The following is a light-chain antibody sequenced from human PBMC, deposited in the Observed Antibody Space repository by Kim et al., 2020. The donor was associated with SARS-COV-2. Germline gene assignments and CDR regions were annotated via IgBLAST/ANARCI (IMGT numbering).Light chain of an antibody. CDR3: NSRDSSGPVV. J-gene: IGLJ2*01. Sequence: VALGQTVRITCQGDSLRSYYASWYQQKPGQAHVLVIYGKNNRPSGIPDRFSGSSSGNTASLTITGAQAEDEADYYCNSRDSSGPVVFGGGTQLTVL. CDR2: GKN. CDR1: SLRSYY. V-gene: IGLV3-19*01.